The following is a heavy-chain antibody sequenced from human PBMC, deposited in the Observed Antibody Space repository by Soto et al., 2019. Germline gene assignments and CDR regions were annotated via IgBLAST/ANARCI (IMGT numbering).Heavy chain of an antibody. D-gene: IGHD5-18*01. CDR1: GCTFTSYY. V-gene: IGHV1-46*01. CDR3: ARGGRIVDTGIGYYYYHAMDV. CDR2: FNPTGGTA. J-gene: IGHJ6*02. Sequence: GASVKVSCKASGCTFTSYYIHWVRQAPGQGLEWMGIFNPTGGTASYAQKLQGRVTMTRDTSTGTAYMELGSLRSEDTAVYYCARGGRIVDTGIGYYYYHAMDVWGQGTTVTVSS.